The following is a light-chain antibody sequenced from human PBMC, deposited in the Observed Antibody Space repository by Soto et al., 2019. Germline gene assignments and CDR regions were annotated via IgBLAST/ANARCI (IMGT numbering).Light chain of an antibody. CDR1: QIVRSNS. J-gene: IGKJ1*01. V-gene: IGKV3-20*01. CDR2: GVS. Sequence: EMMLTQSPGTLSLSPGDRATLSCSSSQIVRSNSLAWYQQKPGQPPRLLIYGVSSRATGIPDRFSGSGSGTDFALTISRLEPEDFAVYYCQQYGSSPWTFGQGTKVDIK. CDR3: QQYGSSPWT.